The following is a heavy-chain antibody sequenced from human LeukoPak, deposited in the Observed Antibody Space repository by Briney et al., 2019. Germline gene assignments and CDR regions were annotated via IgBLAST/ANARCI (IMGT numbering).Heavy chain of an antibody. CDR2: IRAKTYGGTT. CDR1: GFTFGDYA. CDR3: ARADYGGNAGGF. Sequence: PGRSLRLSCTASGFTFGDYAMSWFRQAPGKGLEWVGFIRAKTYGGTTQYAASVKDRFTISRDDSKSIAYLQMNGLKTEDTAVYYCARADYGGNAGGFWGQGTLVTVSS. J-gene: IGHJ4*02. D-gene: IGHD4-23*01. V-gene: IGHV3-49*03.